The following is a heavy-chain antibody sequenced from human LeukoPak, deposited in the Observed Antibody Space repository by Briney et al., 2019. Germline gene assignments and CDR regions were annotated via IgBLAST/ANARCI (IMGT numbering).Heavy chain of an antibody. D-gene: IGHD5-24*01. CDR1: SGSINNYY. CDR2: IYSSGST. V-gene: IGHV4-59*08. CDR3: ARGARAGYNLEPFDY. Sequence: SETLSLTCSVSSGSINNYYWNWIRQPPGKGLEWIGYIYSSGSTNYNPSLKSRVTISVDTSKNQFSLKLSSVTAADTAVYYCARGARAGYNLEPFDYWGQGTLVTVSS. J-gene: IGHJ4*02.